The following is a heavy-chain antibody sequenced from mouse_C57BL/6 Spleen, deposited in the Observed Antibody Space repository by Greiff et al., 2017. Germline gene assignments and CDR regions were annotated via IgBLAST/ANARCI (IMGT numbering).Heavy chain of an antibody. CDR2: IYPGSGST. V-gene: IGHV1-55*01. D-gene: IGHD2-1*01. J-gene: IGHJ1*03. CDR3: AREGIYYGNYWYFDV. Sequence: QVQLQQPGAELVKPGASVKMSCKASGYTFTSYWITWVKQRPGQGLAWIGDIYPGSGSTNYNEKFKSKATLTVDTSSSTAYMQLSSLTSEDSAVYYCAREGIYYGNYWYFDVWGTGTTVTVSS. CDR1: GYTFTSYW.